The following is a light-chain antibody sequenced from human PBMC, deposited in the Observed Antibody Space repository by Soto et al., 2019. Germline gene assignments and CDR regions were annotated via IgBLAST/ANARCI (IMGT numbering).Light chain of an antibody. Sequence: QSALTQPASVSGSPGQSITISCTGTSSDVGGYNYVSWYQKHPGKDPKLMIYDVSNRPSGVSNRFSGSKSGNTASLTISGLQAEDEADYYCSSYTSSSTLVVFGEGTKLTVL. CDR3: SSYTSSSTLVV. V-gene: IGLV2-14*01. CDR2: DVS. CDR1: SSDVGGYNY. J-gene: IGLJ2*01.